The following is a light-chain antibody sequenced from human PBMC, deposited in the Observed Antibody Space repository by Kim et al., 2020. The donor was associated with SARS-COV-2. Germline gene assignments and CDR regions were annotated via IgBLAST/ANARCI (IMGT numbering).Light chain of an antibody. J-gene: IGKJ2*01. CDR3: QQSYTTPEYT. V-gene: IGKV1-39*01. CDR1: RTVTTF. Sequence: GHTVPISCRASRTVTTFLNWYQQKPGKAPKLLIHTASRLQSGVPSRFSGSGSGIDFTLTINNLQPDDCATYFCQQSYTTPEYTFGQGTRLEI. CDR2: TAS.